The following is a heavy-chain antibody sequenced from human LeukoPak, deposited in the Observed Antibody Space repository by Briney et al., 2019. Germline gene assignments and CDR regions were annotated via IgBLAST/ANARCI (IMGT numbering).Heavy chain of an antibody. V-gene: IGHV4-59*08. J-gene: IGHJ3*02. CDR1: GGSISSYY. Sequence: SETLSLTCTVSGGSISSYYWSWIRQPPGKGLEWIGYISHSGSTNYNPSLKSRVTISLDTSKSQFSLKLSSLTAADTAVYYCASQLFYYDTSGYYLEAFDIWGQGTLVTVSS. CDR3: ASQLFYYDTSGYYLEAFDI. D-gene: IGHD3-22*01. CDR2: ISHSGST.